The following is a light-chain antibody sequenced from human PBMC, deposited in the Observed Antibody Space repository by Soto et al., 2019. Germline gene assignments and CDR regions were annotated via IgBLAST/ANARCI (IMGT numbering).Light chain of an antibody. J-gene: IGLJ2*01. Sequence: QSVLTQPPSASGTPGQRVTISCSGSSSNIGSNTVNWYQQLPGTAPKLLIYSNNQWPSGVPDRFSGSKSVTSVSLAISGLQSEDEADYYCAAWDDSLNGHVVFGGGTKLTVL. CDR1: SSNIGSNT. V-gene: IGLV1-44*01. CDR2: SNN. CDR3: AAWDDSLNGHVV.